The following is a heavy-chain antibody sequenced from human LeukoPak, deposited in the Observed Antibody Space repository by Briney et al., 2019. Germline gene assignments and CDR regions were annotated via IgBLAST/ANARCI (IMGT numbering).Heavy chain of an antibody. CDR3: ATGGGDRLYYFDS. J-gene: IGHJ4*02. Sequence: ASVKVSCKVSGYTPTELSMHWVRQAPGKGLEWMGNFHPEDGETINAQKFQGRITMTEDTSTDTAYMELSSLRSEDTAVYYCATGGGDRLYYFDSWGQGTLATVSS. V-gene: IGHV1-24*01. CDR2: FHPEDGET. D-gene: IGHD2-21*01. CDR1: GYTPTELS.